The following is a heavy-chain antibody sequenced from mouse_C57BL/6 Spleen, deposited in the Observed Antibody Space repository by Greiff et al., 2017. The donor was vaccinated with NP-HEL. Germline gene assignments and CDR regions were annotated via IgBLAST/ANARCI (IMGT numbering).Heavy chain of an antibody. CDR3: ARDNPYYSNWYFDV. Sequence: DVMLVESGGGLVKPGGSLKLSCAASGFTFSSYAMSWVRQTPEKRLEWVATISDGGSYTYYPDNVKGRFTISRDNAKNNLYLQMSHLKSEDTAMYYCARDNPYYSNWYFDVWGTGTTVTVSS. CDR1: GFTFSSYA. J-gene: IGHJ1*03. D-gene: IGHD2-5*01. CDR2: ISDGGSYT. V-gene: IGHV5-4*01.